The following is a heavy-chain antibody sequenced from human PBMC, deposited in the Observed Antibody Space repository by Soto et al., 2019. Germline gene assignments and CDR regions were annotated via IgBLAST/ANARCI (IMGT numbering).Heavy chain of an antibody. CDR1: GFRFSSSW. Sequence: EVQLVESGGGFVQPGGSLRLSCAGSGFRFSSSWMSWVRQAPGKGLEWVAHIKQDGSEKYYVDSAKGRFTISRGNAKTSLYLQMNNLRAEDTAVYYCASWADAAYEAQFPHCGQGTLVTVSS. D-gene: IGHD5-12*01. CDR2: IKQDGSEK. CDR3: ASWADAAYEAQFPH. V-gene: IGHV3-7*01. J-gene: IGHJ1*01.